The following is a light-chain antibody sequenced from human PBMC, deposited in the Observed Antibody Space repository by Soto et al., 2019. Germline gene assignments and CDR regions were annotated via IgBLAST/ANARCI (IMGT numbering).Light chain of an antibody. CDR2: AAS. V-gene: IGKV3D-20*01. J-gene: IGKJ3*01. CDR3: QQYDRSPFT. CDR1: QSVTRNY. Sequence: EIVLTQSPATLSLSPGERATLSCGASQSVTRNYVAWYQQKPGLAPSLVMYAASTRATGIPDRFSGSGSGTDFTLTISRLEPDDFAVYYCQQYDRSPFTFGRGTKVDI.